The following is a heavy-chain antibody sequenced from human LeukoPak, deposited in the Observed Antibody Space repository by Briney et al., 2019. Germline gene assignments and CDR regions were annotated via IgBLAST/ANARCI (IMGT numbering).Heavy chain of an antibody. CDR2: IIPIFGTA. Sequence: ASVKVSCTASGGTFSRYAISWVRQAPGQGLEWMGGIIPIFGTANYAQKFQGRVTITADESTSTAYMELSSLRSEDTAVYYCARETVVPAANGWFDPWGQGTLVTVSS. CDR1: GGTFSRYA. D-gene: IGHD2-2*01. V-gene: IGHV1-69*13. CDR3: ARETVVPAANGWFDP. J-gene: IGHJ5*02.